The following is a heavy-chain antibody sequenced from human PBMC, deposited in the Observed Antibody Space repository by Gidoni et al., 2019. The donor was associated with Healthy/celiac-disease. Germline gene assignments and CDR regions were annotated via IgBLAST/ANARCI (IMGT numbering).Heavy chain of an antibody. CDR3: AKGVLRLGIVVVPAPWYMDV. J-gene: IGHJ6*03. CDR1: GFTFSSYG. D-gene: IGHD2-2*03. Sequence: QVQLVTSGGGVVQPGRSLRLSCAASGFTFSSYGMHWVRQAQGKGLEWVAVISYDGSNKDYADSVKGRFTISRDNSKNTLYLQMNSLRAEDTAVYYCAKGVLRLGIVVVPAPWYMDVWGKGTTVTVSS. V-gene: IGHV3-30*18. CDR2: ISYDGSNK.